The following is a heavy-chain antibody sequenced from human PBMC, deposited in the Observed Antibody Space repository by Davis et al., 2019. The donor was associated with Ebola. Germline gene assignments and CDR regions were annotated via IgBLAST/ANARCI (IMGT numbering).Heavy chain of an antibody. CDR2: LSGSGGST. Sequence: GESLKISCAASGFTFSAYAMSWVRQAPGKGLEWVSALSGSGGSTYYTDSVKGRFTISRDNSKNTLYLQMNSLRAEDTAVYYCAKPPARGSDYSWGHGTLVTVSS. D-gene: IGHD3-10*01. J-gene: IGHJ4*01. V-gene: IGHV3-23*01. CDR1: GFTFSAYA. CDR3: AKPPARGSDYS.